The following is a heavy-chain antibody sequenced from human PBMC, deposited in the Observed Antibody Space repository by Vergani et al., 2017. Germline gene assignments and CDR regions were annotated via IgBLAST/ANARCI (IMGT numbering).Heavy chain of an antibody. V-gene: IGHV3-53*01. CDR1: GFTVSSNY. J-gene: IGHJ6*02. Sequence: EVQLVESGGGLIQPGGSLRLSCAASGFTVSSNYMSWVRQAPGKGLEWVSVIYSGGSTYYADSVKGRFTISRGNSKNTLYLQMNSLRAEDTAVYYCARDGCSSTSCYTTFGYYGMDVWGQGTTVTVSS. CDR3: ARDGCSSTSCYTTFGYYGMDV. D-gene: IGHD2-2*02. CDR2: IYSGGST.